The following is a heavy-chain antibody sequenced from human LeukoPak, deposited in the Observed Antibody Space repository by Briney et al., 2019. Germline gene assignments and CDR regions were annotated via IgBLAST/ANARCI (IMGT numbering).Heavy chain of an antibody. CDR2: INPNSGGT. V-gene: IGHV1-2*04. CDR3: ARAARYYYGSGSYYKWDY. D-gene: IGHD3-10*01. Sequence: ASVKVSCKASGYTFTGYYMHWVRQAPGQGLEWMGWINPNSGGTNYAQKFQGWVTMTRDTSISTAYMELSRLRSDDTAVYYCARAARYYYGSGSYYKWDYWGQGTLVTVSS. CDR1: GYTFTGYY. J-gene: IGHJ4*02.